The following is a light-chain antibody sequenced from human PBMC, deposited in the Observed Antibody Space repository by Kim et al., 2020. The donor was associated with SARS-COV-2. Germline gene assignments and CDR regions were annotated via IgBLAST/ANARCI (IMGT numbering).Light chain of an antibody. CDR3: AAWDDSLSGRV. J-gene: IGLJ3*02. CDR2: KNN. Sequence: GQRVTISCSGSSSNIGSNYVYWYQQLPGTAPKLLICKNNQRPSGVPDRFSGSKSGTSASRAISGLRSEDEAEYYCAAWDDSLSGRVFGGGTKLTVL. V-gene: IGLV1-47*01. CDR1: SSNIGSNY.